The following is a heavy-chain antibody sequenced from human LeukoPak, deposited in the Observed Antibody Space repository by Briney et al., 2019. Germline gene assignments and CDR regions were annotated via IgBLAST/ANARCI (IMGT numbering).Heavy chain of an antibody. Sequence: SETLSLTCAVYGGSFSGYYWSWIRQPPGKGLEWIGEINHSGSTNYNPSLKSRVTISVDTSKNQFSLKLSSVTAADTAVYYCARRGLAAAAHFDCWGQGTLVTVSS. CDR1: GGSFSGYY. V-gene: IGHV4-34*01. CDR3: ARRGLAAAAHFDC. D-gene: IGHD6-13*01. CDR2: INHSGST. J-gene: IGHJ4*02.